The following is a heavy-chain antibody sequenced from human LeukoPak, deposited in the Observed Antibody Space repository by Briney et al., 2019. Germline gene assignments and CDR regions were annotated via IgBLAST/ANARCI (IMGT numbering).Heavy chain of an antibody. J-gene: IGHJ4*02. V-gene: IGHV3-23*01. D-gene: IGHD3-22*01. CDR2: ISGSGSSS. CDR3: AKDGPLYYYDSSGRNGGFDY. Sequence: PGGSLRLSCAASGFTFSNYGMSWVRQAPGKGLEWVSAISGSGSSSYYADSVKGRFTISRDNSKNTLYLQINSLRAEDTAIYYCAKDGPLYYYDSSGRNGGFDYWGQGTLVTVSS. CDR1: GFTFSNYG.